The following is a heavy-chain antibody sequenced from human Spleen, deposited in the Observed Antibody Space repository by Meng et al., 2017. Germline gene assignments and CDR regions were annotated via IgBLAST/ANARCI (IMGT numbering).Heavy chain of an antibody. D-gene: IGHD6-13*01. CDR3: ARDEDISAAGKLFGDY. J-gene: IGHJ4*01. CDR1: GYNFPDYW. V-gene: IGHV1-2*06. Sequence: VQLVQAGAEVKKPGASGKVSCKPSGYNFPDYWLHWVRRAPGQGLEWMGRIDPKTGDTHYALKFQGRVTMTGDTSISTAYMELSGLRSDDTAMYYCARDEDISAAGKLFGDYWGHGTLVTVSS. CDR2: IDPKTGDT.